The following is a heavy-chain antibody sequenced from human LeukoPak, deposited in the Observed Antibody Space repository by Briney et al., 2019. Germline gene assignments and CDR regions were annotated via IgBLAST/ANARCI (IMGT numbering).Heavy chain of an antibody. CDR1: GFTFSSYS. CDR2: ISSSSSYI. V-gene: IGHV3-21*01. Sequence: GGSLRLSCAASGFTFSSYSMNWVRQAPGKGLECVSSISSSSSYIYYADSVKGRFTISRDNAKNSLYLQMNSLRAEDTAVYYCARSIAAAGTAYWGQGTLVTVSS. D-gene: IGHD6-13*01. J-gene: IGHJ4*02. CDR3: ARSIAAAGTAY.